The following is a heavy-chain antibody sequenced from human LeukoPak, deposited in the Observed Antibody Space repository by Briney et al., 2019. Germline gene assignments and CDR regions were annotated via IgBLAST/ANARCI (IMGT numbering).Heavy chain of an antibody. J-gene: IGHJ4*02. D-gene: IGHD2-2*01. Sequence: SETLSLTRTVSGGSISNYHWNWIRQPPGKGLEWIGYIYYSGGTNYNPSLKSRLTISLDTPKNQFSLKLTSVTAADSAIYYCARGTSSSINFDYWGQGTLVTVSS. CDR2: IYYSGGT. V-gene: IGHV4-59*01. CDR1: GGSISNYH. CDR3: ARGTSSSINFDY.